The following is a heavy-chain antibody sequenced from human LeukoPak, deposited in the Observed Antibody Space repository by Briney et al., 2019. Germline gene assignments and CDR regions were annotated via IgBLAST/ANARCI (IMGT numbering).Heavy chain of an antibody. CDR2: ISTSSSYI. CDR3: AKDRVAVTTGYYFDY. Sequence: GGSLRLSCAASGFTLSSHSMNWVRQAPGKGLEWVSSISTSSSYINYADSVKGRFTISRDNARNSLYLEMNSLRDEDTAVYYCAKDRVAVTTGYYFDYWGQGTLVTVSS. CDR1: GFTLSSHS. V-gene: IGHV3-21*01. J-gene: IGHJ4*02. D-gene: IGHD2-21*02.